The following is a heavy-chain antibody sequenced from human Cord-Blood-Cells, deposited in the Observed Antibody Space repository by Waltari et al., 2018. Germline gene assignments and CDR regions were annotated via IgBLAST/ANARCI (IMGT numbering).Heavy chain of an antibody. CDR1: GGSFSGYY. V-gene: IGHV4-34*01. CDR3: ASAGELRY. D-gene: IGHD7-27*01. Sequence: QVQLQQWGAGLLKPSETLSLTCAVYGGSFSGYYWSWIRQPPGKGLEWIGEINHSGSTNYNPSLKGRVTISVDTSKNQFSLKLSSVTAADTAVYYCASAGELRYWGQGTLVTVSS. CDR2: INHSGST. J-gene: IGHJ4*02.